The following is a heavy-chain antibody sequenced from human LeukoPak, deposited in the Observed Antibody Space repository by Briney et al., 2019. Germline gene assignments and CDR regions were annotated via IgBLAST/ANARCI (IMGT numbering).Heavy chain of an antibody. CDR2: IYYSGST. D-gene: IGHD1/OR15-1a*01. V-gene: IGHV4-39*01. CDR3: ARQTTILDY. Sequence: SETLSLTCTVSGGSISSSSYYWGWIRQPPGKGLEWIGSIYYSGSTYYNPSLKSRVTISVDTSKNQFSLTLSSVTAADPAVYYCARQTTILDYWGQGTLVTVSS. J-gene: IGHJ4*02. CDR1: GGSISSSSYY.